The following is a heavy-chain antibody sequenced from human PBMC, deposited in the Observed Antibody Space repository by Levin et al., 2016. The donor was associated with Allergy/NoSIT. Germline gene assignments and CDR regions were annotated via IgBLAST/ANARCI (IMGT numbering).Heavy chain of an antibody. CDR2: ISYDSAIK. Sequence: GESLKISCAASGFTIGTHAMHWVRQAPGKGLEWVALISYDSAIKFYADSVKGRFAVSRDNSKNTLFLQMNNVTSEDTAVYYCARDSGLSFDSWGQGTLVSVTS. J-gene: IGHJ4*02. CDR1: GFTIGTHA. D-gene: IGHD3-16*02. V-gene: IGHV3-30*09. CDR3: ARDSGLSFDS.